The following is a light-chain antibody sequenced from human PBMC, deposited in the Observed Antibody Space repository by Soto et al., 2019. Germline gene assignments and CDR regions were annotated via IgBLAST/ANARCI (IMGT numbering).Light chain of an antibody. V-gene: IGLV2-14*01. CDR1: SSDVGGYNY. Sequence: QSALTQPASVSGSPGQSITISCTGTSSDVGGYNYVSWYQQHPGKAPKLMIYDVSNRPSGVSNRFSGSKSGNTASLTISGLQAEDAAAYYCSSYTSSSTLRVFGGGTKVTVL. CDR2: DVS. J-gene: IGLJ2*01. CDR3: SSYTSSSTLRV.